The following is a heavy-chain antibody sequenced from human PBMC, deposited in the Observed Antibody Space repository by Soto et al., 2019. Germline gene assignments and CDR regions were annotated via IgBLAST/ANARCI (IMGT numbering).Heavy chain of an antibody. CDR1: GFTFDDFA. D-gene: IGHD2-15*01. CDR2: ITWNSNVI. CDR3: TRGGPDAFCGGGRCYFDY. J-gene: IGHJ4*02. V-gene: IGHV3-9*01. Sequence: EVQLVESGGGLVQPGRSLRLSCAASGFTFDDFAMHWVRRVPGKGLEWVSSITWNSNVIGYADSVKGSFTISRDNAKNSLYLQMNSLRPEDTAFYYCTRGGPDAFCGGGRCYFDYWGQGTLVTVSS.